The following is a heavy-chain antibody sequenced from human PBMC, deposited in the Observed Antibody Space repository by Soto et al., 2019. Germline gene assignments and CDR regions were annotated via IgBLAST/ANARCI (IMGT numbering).Heavy chain of an antibody. CDR1: GYTFTGYY. J-gene: IGHJ3*02. Sequence: ASVKVSCKASGYTFTGYYMHWVRQAPGQGLEWMGWINPNSGGTNYAQKFQGWVTMTRDTSISTAYMELSRLRSDDTAVYYCARDRSYYDSSGYFSLKPPLSDAFDIWGQGTMFTVSS. D-gene: IGHD3-22*01. V-gene: IGHV1-2*04. CDR2: INPNSGGT. CDR3: ARDRSYYDSSGYFSLKPPLSDAFDI.